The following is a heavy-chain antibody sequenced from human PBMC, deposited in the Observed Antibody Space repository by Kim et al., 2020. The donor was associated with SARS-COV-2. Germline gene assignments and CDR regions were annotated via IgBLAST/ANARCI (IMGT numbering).Heavy chain of an antibody. CDR3: AKDKTRDLRFLEWLPRRLTYFDY. CDR2: ISGDGGST. CDR1: GFTFDDYA. J-gene: IGHJ4*02. Sequence: GGSLRLSCAASGFTFDDYAMHWVRQAPGKGLEWVSLISGDGGSTYYADSVKGRFTISRDNSKNSLYLQMNSLRTEDTALYYCAKDKTRDLRFLEWLPRRLTYFDYWGQGTLVTVSS. D-gene: IGHD3-3*01. V-gene: IGHV3-43*02.